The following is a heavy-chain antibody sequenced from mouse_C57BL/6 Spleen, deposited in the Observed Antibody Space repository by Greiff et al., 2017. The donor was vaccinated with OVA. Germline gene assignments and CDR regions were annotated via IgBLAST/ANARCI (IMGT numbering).Heavy chain of an antibody. CDR3: TREIITTVVAPYYAMDY. J-gene: IGHJ4*01. V-gene: IGHV5-9-1*02. CDR1: GFTFSSYA. Sequence: DVMLVESGEGLVKPGGSLKLSCAASGFTFSSYAMSWVRQTPEKRLEWVAYISSGGDYIYYADTVKGRFTISRDNARNTLYLQMSSLKSEDTAMYYCTREIITTVVAPYYAMDYWGQGTSVTVSS. D-gene: IGHD1-1*01. CDR2: ISSGGDYI.